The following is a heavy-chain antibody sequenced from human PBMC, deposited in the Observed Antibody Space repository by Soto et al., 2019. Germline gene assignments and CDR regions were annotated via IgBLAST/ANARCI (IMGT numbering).Heavy chain of an antibody. CDR1: SVSNAW. V-gene: IGHV3-15*07. CDR3: TTLGLYGRLDP. D-gene: IGHD4-17*01. J-gene: IGHJ5*02. Sequence: SVSNAWMNWVRQAPGKGLEWVGRIKSKTDGGTTDYAAPVKGRFTIPRDDSKNTLYLQMNSLKTEDTAVYYCTTLGLYGRLDPWGQGTLVTVSS. CDR2: IKSKTDGGTT.